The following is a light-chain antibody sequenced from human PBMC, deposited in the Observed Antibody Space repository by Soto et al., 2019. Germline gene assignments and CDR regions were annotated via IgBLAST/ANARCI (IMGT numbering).Light chain of an antibody. CDR3: QQYDSYSYS. CDR1: QTISAW. J-gene: IGKJ2*01. Sequence: DIQMTQSPSTLSASVGDRVTITCRASQTISAWLAWYQQKPGKAPKLLIYKASNLESGVPSRFSGSGSGPEFALTISSLQPDDFATYYCQQYDSYSYSFGQGTKLEIK. V-gene: IGKV1-5*03. CDR2: KAS.